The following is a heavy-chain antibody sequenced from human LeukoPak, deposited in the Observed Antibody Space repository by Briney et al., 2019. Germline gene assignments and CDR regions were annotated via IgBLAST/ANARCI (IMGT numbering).Heavy chain of an antibody. V-gene: IGHV3-49*04. CDR2: IRRRAYGGAA. Sequence: GGSLRLSCTTSGFAIDDFAMSWVRQPAGKGLEWVGFIRRRAYGGAAEYAASVKGRFIISRDDSKGIAYLQMNSLKTEDTAVYYCSRNGLVDFDYWGQGSRVIVSP. CDR3: SRNGLVDFDY. CDR1: GFAIDDFA. J-gene: IGHJ4*02.